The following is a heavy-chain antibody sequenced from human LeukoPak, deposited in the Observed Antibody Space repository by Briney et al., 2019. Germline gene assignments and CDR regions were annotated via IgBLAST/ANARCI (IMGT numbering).Heavy chain of an antibody. V-gene: IGHV1-69*13. CDR1: GGTFSSYA. D-gene: IGHD4-17*01. Sequence: PVKVSCKASGGTFSSYAISWVRQAPGQGLEWMGGIIPIFGTANYAQKFQGRVTITADESTSTAYMELSSLRSEDTAVYYCARDDYGDYYFDYWGQGTLVTVSS. CDR3: ARDDYGDYYFDY. J-gene: IGHJ4*02. CDR2: IIPIFGTA.